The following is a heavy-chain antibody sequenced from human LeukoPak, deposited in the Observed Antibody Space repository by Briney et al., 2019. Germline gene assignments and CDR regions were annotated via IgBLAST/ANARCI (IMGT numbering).Heavy chain of an antibody. CDR3: ARDRSYSGNNDY. D-gene: IGHD5-18*01. CDR2: TNTDGSII. Sequence: GGSLRLSCVASGFTISGYWMHWVRQAPGKGLVWVSRTNTDGSIISYADSVKGRFTISRDIAKNTLYLQMNSLRAEDTAVYYCARDRSYSGNNDYWGQGTLVTVSS. CDR1: GFTISGYW. V-gene: IGHV3-74*01. J-gene: IGHJ4*02.